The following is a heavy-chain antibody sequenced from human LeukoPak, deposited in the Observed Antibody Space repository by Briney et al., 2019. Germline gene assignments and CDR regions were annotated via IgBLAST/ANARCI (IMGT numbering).Heavy chain of an antibody. D-gene: IGHD5-18*01. CDR1: GGSISSGGYY. V-gene: IGHV4-31*03. CDR2: IYYSGST. J-gene: IGHJ4*02. CDR3: ARDSSYGPGVFDY. Sequence: SETLSLTCTVSGGSISSGGYYWSWIRQHPGKGLEWIGYIYYSGSTYYNPSLKSRVTISVDTSKNQFSLKLSSVTAAGTAVYYCARDSSYGPGVFDYWGQGTLVTVSS.